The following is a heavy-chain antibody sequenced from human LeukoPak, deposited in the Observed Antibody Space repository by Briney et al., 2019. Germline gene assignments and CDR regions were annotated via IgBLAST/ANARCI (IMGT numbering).Heavy chain of an antibody. CDR3: AKGGRRTASYFDY. J-gene: IGHJ4*02. V-gene: IGHV3-30*18. D-gene: IGHD1-14*01. Sequence: GGSLRLSCAASGFTFSSYEMNWVRQAPGKGLEWVAVISYDGSNKYYADSVKGRFTISRDNSKNTLYLQMNSLRAEDTAVYYCAKGGRRTASYFDYWGQGTLVTVSS. CDR2: ISYDGSNK. CDR1: GFTFSSYE.